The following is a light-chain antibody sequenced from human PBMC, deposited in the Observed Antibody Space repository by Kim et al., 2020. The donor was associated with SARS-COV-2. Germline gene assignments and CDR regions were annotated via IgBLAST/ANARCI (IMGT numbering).Light chain of an antibody. J-gene: IGLJ1*01. Sequence: GHYITISCTGTSSDVDRYNYVSWYQQHPGKAPKLMIYDVSKRPSGVSNRFSGSKSGNTASLTISGLQAEDEADYYCSSYTSSSTYVFGTGTKVTVL. CDR1: SSDVDRYNY. V-gene: IGLV2-14*04. CDR2: DVS. CDR3: SSYTSSSTYV.